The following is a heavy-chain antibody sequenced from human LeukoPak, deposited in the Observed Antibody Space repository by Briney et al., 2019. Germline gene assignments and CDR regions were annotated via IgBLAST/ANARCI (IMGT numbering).Heavy chain of an antibody. CDR2: INTNTGNP. CDR3: AREGGSSGYSYGYNWFAP. CDR1: GYIFTSYG. Sequence: ASVKVSCKTSGYIFTSYGVSWVRQAPGQGLEWMGWINTNTGNPTYAQGFTGRFVFSLDTSVNTAYLQISSLKVDDTAVYYCAREGGSSGYSYGYNWFAPWGQGTLVTVSS. V-gene: IGHV7-4-1*02. D-gene: IGHD5-18*01. J-gene: IGHJ5*02.